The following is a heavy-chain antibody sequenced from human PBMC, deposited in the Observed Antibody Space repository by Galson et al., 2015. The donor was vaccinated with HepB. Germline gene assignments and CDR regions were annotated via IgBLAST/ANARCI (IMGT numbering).Heavy chain of an antibody. D-gene: IGHD2-2*01. CDR1: GFTFSSYA. V-gene: IGHV3-30-3*01. J-gene: IGHJ6*02. CDR3: ATQRGGVVPAASYYYYGMDV. CDR2: ISYDGSNK. Sequence: SLRLSCAASGFTFSSYAMHWVRQAPGKGLEWVAVISYDGSNKYYADSVKGRFTISRDNSKNTLYLQMNSLRAEDTAVYYCATQRGGVVPAASYYYYGMDVWGQGTTVTVSS.